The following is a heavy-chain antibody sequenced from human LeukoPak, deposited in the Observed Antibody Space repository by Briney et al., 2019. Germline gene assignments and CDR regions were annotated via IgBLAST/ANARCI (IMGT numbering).Heavy chain of an antibody. V-gene: IGHV3-7*01. CDR3: ARGGGNFDY. J-gene: IGHJ4*02. D-gene: IGHD2-15*01. CDR2: IKQDGSEK. CDR1: GIPFSTYW. Sequence: GGSLRLPCAASGIPFSTYWMSWVRQVPGKGLEWVANIKQDGSEKYSVDSVKGRFTISRDNAKNSLYLQMNSLRAEDTALYYCARGGGNFDYWGQGTLVTVSS.